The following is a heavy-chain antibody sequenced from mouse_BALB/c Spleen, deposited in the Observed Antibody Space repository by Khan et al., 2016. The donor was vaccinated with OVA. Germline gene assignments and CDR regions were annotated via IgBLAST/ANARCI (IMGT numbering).Heavy chain of an antibody. D-gene: IGHD2-4*01. V-gene: IGHV3-8*02. CDR1: GDSITSGY. CDR3: ARYDYDYDGAFAY. Sequence: EVQLVETGPSLVKPSQTLSLTCSVTGDSITSGYWNWIRKFPGNKLEYMGYISYSGSTYYNPSLKSRISITRDTSKNQYYLQLNSVTTEDTAKYYCARYDYDYDGAFAYWGQGTLVTVSA. CDR2: ISYSGST. J-gene: IGHJ3*01.